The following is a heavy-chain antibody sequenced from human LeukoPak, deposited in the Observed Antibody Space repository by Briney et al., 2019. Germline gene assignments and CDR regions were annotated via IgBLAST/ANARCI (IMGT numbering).Heavy chain of an antibody. CDR1: GGSISSYY. CDR3: ARLGGYSYGQESDY. D-gene: IGHD5-18*01. CDR2: IYYSGST. V-gene: IGHV4-59*01. J-gene: IGHJ4*02. Sequence: SETLSLTCTVSGGSISSYYWSWIRQPPGKGLEWIGYIYYSGSTNYNPSLKSRVTISVDTSKNQFSLKLRSVTAADTAVYYCARLGGYSYGQESDYWGQGTLVTVSS.